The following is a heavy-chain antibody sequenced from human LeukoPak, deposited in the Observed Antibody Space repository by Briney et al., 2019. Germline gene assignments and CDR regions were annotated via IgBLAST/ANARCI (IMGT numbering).Heavy chain of an antibody. J-gene: IGHJ4*02. D-gene: IGHD2-15*01. Sequence: GGSLRLSCAASGFTFIKSWMSWVRQAPGKGLEWVGFIRSKAYGGTTEYAASVKGRFTISRDDSKSIAYLQMNSLKTEDTAVYYCTSCNGGTCYSFFDYWGQGTLVTVSS. CDR2: IRSKAYGGTT. V-gene: IGHV3-49*04. CDR3: TSCNGGTCYSFFDY. CDR1: GFTFIKSW.